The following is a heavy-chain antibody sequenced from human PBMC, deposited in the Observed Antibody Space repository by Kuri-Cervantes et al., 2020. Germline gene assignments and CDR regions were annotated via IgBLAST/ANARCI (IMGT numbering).Heavy chain of an antibody. CDR1: GFNLRSYA. V-gene: IGHV3-30-3*01. CDR3: ARDTRGSIQLWLGYYYYYGMDV. D-gene: IGHD5-18*01. CDR2: ISYDGSNK. J-gene: IGHJ6*02. Sequence: GGSLRLSCAASGFNLRSYAMHWVRQAPGKGLEWVAVISYDGSNKYYADSVKGRFTISRDNSKNTLYLQMNSLRAEDTAVYYCARDTRGSIQLWLGYYYYYGMDVWGQGTTVTVSS.